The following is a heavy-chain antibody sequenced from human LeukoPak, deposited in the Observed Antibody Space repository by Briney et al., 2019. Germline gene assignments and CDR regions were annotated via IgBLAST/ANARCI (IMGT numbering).Heavy chain of an antibody. CDR2: ISKTASDI. V-gene: IGHV3-11*01. CDR3: AKEGVPAAMNHYFDY. Sequence: GGSLRLSCAASGFTFSDYYMSWIRQAPGKGLEWVSYISKTASDIYYGDSVKGRFTTSRDNSKNTLYLQMNSLRAEDTAVYYCAKEGVPAAMNHYFDYWGQGTLVTVSS. J-gene: IGHJ4*02. D-gene: IGHD2-2*01. CDR1: GFTFSDYY.